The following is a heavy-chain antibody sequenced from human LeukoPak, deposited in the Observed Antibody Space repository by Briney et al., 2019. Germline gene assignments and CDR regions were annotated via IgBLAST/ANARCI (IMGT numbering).Heavy chain of an antibody. V-gene: IGHV1-18*01. J-gene: IGHJ4*02. CDR3: ARRQGTTLSFDY. D-gene: IGHD1-1*01. CDR1: GYTFTIYG. Sequence: GASVTVSCTASGYTFTIYGFSWVRQAPGQGREGMGWINAYNGNTNYAQKLQGRVTMTTDTSTSTAYMELRSLRFDDTAVYYCARRQGTTLSFDYWGQGTLVTVSS. CDR2: INAYNGNT.